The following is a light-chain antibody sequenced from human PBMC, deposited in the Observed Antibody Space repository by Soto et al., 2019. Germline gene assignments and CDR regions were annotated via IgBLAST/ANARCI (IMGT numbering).Light chain of an antibody. V-gene: IGKV3-11*01. CDR1: QSVGGT. CDR3: QQRSNWPLT. J-gene: IGKJ1*01. CDR2: DAS. Sequence: ETVLTQSPGTLSLSPGERAPVSCRASQSVGGTSLAWYQQRPGQAPRLLIYDASDRATGIPARFSGSGSGTDFTLTISSLEPEDFAVYYCQQRSNWPLTFGQGTKVDIK.